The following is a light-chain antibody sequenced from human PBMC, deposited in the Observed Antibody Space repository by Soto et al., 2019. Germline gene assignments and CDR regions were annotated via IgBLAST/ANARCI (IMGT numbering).Light chain of an antibody. CDR1: QSVSSF. J-gene: IGKJ4*01. Sequence: EIVLTQSPATLSLSPGERATLSCRASQSVSSFLVWYQQKPGQAPRLLIYDASNRAAGIPARFSGSGSGTDFTLTISSLEPEDFAVYYRQHRSIWPPNFGGGTKVEIK. CDR2: DAS. CDR3: QHRSIWPPN. V-gene: IGKV3-11*01.